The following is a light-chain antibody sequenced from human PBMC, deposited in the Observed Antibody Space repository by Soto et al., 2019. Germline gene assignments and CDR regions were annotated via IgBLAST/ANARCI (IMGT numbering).Light chain of an antibody. CDR2: AAS. CDR1: QSISRY. Sequence: IVLTQSPGTLSLSPGERTTLSCRASQSISRYLAWYQQKPGQGPRLLIYAASTLQSGVPSRFSGSGSGTDFTLTISSLQPDDFATYYCLQLNSYPRTFGQGTKVDIK. CDR3: LQLNSYPRT. J-gene: IGKJ1*01. V-gene: IGKV3-11*01.